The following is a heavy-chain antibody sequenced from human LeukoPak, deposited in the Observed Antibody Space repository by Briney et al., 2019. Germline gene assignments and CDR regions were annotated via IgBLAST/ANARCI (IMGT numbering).Heavy chain of an antibody. V-gene: IGHV3-21*01. CDR2: ISSSSSYI. CDR1: GFTFSSYS. D-gene: IGHD3-9*01. Sequence: GGSLRLSCAASGFTFSSYSMNWVRQAPGKGLEWVSSISSSSSYIYYADSVKGRFTISRDNAKNSLYLQMNSLRAEDTAVYYCAKWYFDWLSYDYWGQGTLVTVSS. J-gene: IGHJ4*02. CDR3: AKWYFDWLSYDY.